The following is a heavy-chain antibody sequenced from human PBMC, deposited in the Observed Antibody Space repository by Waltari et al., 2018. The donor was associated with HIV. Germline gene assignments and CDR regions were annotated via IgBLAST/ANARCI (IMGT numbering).Heavy chain of an antibody. CDR1: GGSISSSSYY. CDR2: IYYSGST. Sequence: QLQLQESGPGLVKPSETLSLTCTVAGGSISSSSYYWGWTRQPPGKGLEWIGSIYYSGSTYYNPSLKSRVTISVDTSKNQFSLKLSSVTAADTAVYYCARLGSGSYFPYYFDYWGQGTLVTVSS. CDR3: ARLGSGSYFPYYFDY. V-gene: IGHV4-39*01. J-gene: IGHJ4*02. D-gene: IGHD1-26*01.